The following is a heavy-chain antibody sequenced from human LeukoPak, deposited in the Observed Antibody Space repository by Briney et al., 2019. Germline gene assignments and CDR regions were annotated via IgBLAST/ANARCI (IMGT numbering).Heavy chain of an antibody. Sequence: GGSLRLSCAASGFTFSSYAMSWVRQAPGKGLEWVSAISGSGGSTYYADSVKGRFTISRDHSKNTLYLQMNSLRAADTAVYYCAKDLYSSGWYYFDYWGQRTLVTVSS. D-gene: IGHD6-19*01. V-gene: IGHV3-23*01. J-gene: IGHJ4*02. CDR1: GFTFSSYA. CDR2: ISGSGGST. CDR3: AKDLYSSGWYYFDY.